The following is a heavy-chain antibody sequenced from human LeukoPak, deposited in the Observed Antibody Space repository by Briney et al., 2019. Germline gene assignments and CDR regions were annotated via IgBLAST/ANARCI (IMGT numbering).Heavy chain of an antibody. CDR3: TRGHWGLQS. Sequence: SETLSLTCTVSGASVTDYYWSWIRQSPGKGLEWISYIHHSGNSDYNPSLRSRVTTSLDTSKNEFSLNLISVTAADTAVYYCTRGHWGLQSWSQGTLVTVSS. J-gene: IGHJ5*02. CDR2: IHHSGNS. V-gene: IGHV4-59*02. CDR1: GASVTDYY. D-gene: IGHD7-27*01.